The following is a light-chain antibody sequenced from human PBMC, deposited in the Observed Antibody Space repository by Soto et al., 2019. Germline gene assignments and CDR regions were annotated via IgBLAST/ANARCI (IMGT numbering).Light chain of an antibody. CDR3: QQHKRYSRT. V-gene: IGKV1-5*03. CDR2: KAS. J-gene: IGKJ1*01. Sequence: DIQMTQSPSTLSASVGDRVTITCRASENIDTSLAWYPQKPGKAPNLLIYKASNLENGVPSRFSGSGSGTEFILTISSLQPDDFATYYCQQHKRYSRTLGQGTKVEVK. CDR1: ENIDTS.